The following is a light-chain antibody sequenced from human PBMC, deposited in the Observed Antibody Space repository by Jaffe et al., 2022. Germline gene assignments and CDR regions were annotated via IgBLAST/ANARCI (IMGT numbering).Light chain of an antibody. CDR2: GAS. J-gene: IGKJ4*01. V-gene: IGKV1-12*01. CDR1: HTISNY. Sequence: DTQMTQSPSSVSVSVGDRVTITCRASHTISNYLAWYQQKPGRAPKLLIYGASTLQSGVPSRFSGSGSGTDFSLTISSLQPEDFATYFCQQTNSFPLTFGGGTKVEIK. CDR3: QQTNSFPLT.